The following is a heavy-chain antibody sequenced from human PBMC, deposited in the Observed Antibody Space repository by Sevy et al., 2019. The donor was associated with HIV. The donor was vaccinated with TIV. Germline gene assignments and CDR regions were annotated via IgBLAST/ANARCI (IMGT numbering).Heavy chain of an antibody. D-gene: IGHD6-19*01. Sequence: GGSLRLACAASGFSVSTHAMHWVRLAPGKGLEWVALRSYDGSSKYYADSVKGRLTISRDNSKNTLYLQMSSLRPDDTAVYYCTTDAGYSTGWYPSDYWGQGTLVTVSS. J-gene: IGHJ4*02. CDR3: TTDAGYSTGWYPSDY. CDR1: GFSVSTHA. CDR2: RSYDGSSK. V-gene: IGHV3-30-3*01.